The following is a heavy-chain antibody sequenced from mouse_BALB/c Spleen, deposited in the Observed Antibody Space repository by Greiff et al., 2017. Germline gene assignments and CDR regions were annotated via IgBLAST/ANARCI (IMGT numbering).Heavy chain of an antibody. V-gene: IGHV5-6*01. CDR3: ARGFDY. CDR1: GFTFSSYG. J-gene: IGHJ2*01. CDR2: ISSGGSYT. Sequence: EVNVVESGGDLVKPGGSLKLSCAASGFTFSSYGMSWVRQTPDKRLEWVATISSGGSYTYYPDSVKGRFTISRDNAKNTLYLQMSSLKSEDTAMYYCARGFDYWGQGTTLTVSS.